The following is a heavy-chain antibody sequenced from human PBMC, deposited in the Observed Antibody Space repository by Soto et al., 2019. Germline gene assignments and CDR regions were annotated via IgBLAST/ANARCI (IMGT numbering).Heavy chain of an antibody. J-gene: IGHJ5*02. D-gene: IGHD6-6*01. CDR2: INVGNGNT. V-gene: IGHV1-3*01. CDR1: GFTFTSSA. CDR3: ARGSSSSPNWFDP. Sequence: ASVKVSCKASGFTFTSSAMQWVRQARGQRLEWIGWINVGNGNTKYSQKFQDRVTITRDTSASTAYMELSSLRSEDTAVYYCARGSSSSPNWFDPWGQGTLVTVSS.